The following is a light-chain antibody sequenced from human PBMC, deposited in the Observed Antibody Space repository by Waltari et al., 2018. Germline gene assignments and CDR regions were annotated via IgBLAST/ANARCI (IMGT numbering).Light chain of an antibody. CDR2: RTN. CDR1: KTHVGNQA. J-gene: IGLJ1*01. CDR3: AAWDNNLNAYV. Sequence: QAGLTPPPSVSKALTHTATLPRIGHKTHVGNQAVLSLHQRQGHPPKLLSSRTNNRPSGISERFSTSRSGNTASLTISGLQAEDEGDYYCAAWDNNLNAYVFGPGTKVTVL. V-gene: IGLV10-54*04.